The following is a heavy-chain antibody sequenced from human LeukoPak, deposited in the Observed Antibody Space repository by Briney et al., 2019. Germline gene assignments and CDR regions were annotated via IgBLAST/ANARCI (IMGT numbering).Heavy chain of an antibody. J-gene: IGHJ4*02. D-gene: IGHD6-13*01. CDR1: GASITNYS. CDR3: ARGEAASKSSSSWYAVY. V-gene: IGHV4-59*01. Sequence: PSETLSLTCTVSGASITNYSWSWIRQPPGKGLEWIGFIYYSGGTNYNPSLKSRVTISLDMSKNRFSLKLSSVTAADTAVYYCARGEAASKSSSSWYAVYWGQGTLVTVSS. CDR2: IYYSGGT.